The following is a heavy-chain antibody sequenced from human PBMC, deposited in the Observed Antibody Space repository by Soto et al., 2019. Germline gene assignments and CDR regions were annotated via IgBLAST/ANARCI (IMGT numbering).Heavy chain of an antibody. Sequence: EVQLVQSGAEVKKPGESLKISCQGYGYSFTGYWIAWVRQMPGKGLEWMGIINPADSETTYNPSFEGQVTISADKSISIAYLRWSSLKASDTAMYFCARVLHGVWRGFDPWAQGTLVTVSS. CDR2: INPADSET. V-gene: IGHV5-51*01. CDR1: GYSFTGYW. CDR3: ARVLHGVWRGFDP. J-gene: IGHJ5*02. D-gene: IGHD2-8*01.